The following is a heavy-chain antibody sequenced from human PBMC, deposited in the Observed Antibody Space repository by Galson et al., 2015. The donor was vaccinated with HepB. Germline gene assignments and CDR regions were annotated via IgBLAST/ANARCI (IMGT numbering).Heavy chain of an antibody. CDR1: GYTLSNYW. V-gene: IGHV5-51*01. J-gene: IGHJ4*02. CDR2: IYPSDSDT. D-gene: IGHD3-22*01. Sequence: QSGAEVKKPGESLKISCKGSGYTLSNYWIAWVRQMPGKGLEWMGIIYPSDSDTRYSPSFQGQVTISADKSIRTAYLQWSSLKASDTAMYYCATGNHYDGSSYDLGGDDWGQGTRVTVVS. CDR3: ATGNHYDGSSYDLGGDD.